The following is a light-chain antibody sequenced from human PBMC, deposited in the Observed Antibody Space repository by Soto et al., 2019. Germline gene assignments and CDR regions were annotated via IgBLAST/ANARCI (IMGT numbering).Light chain of an antibody. CDR3: SSYAGSNNLGV. CDR2: EVS. Sequence: QSALTQPPSASGSPGQSVTISCTGTSSDVGGYNYVSWYQQHPGKAPKLMIYEVSKRPSGVPDRFSGSKSGNTASQTVSGLQAEDEADYYCSSYAGSNNLGVFGGGTKVTVL. J-gene: IGLJ2*01. CDR1: SSDVGGYNY. V-gene: IGLV2-8*01.